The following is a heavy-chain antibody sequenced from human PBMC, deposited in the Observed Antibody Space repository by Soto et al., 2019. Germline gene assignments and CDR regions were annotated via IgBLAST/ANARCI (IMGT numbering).Heavy chain of an antibody. CDR2: MNPNSGNT. Sequence: SVKVSCKASGYTFTSYDINWVRQATGQGLEWMGWMNPNSGNTGYAQKFQGRVTMTRNTSISTAYMELSSLRSEDTAVYYCARVRTYYDFWSGYDKAYYYYYYMDVWG. V-gene: IGHV1-8*01. CDR3: ARVRTYYDFWSGYDKAYYYYYYMDV. CDR1: GYTFTSYD. D-gene: IGHD3-3*01. J-gene: IGHJ6*03.